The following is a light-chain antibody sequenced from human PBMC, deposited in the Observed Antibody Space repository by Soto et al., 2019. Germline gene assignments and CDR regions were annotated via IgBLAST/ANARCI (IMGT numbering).Light chain of an antibody. CDR3: HLYNNWPPCT. CDR1: KSFSSN. V-gene: IGKV3-15*01. J-gene: IGKJ1*01. CDR2: GAS. Sequence: EIVMTQSPANLSVAPVERATLSCRASKSFSSNCAWYQQKPGQAPRLLIYGASTRATGLPARFSGSGSGTEFTLTISSLTSEDFAVYSFHLYNNWPPCTFGQGTKVEIK.